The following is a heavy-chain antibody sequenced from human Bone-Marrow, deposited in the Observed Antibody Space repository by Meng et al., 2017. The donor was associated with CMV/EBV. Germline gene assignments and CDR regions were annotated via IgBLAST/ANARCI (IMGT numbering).Heavy chain of an antibody. J-gene: IGHJ4*01. D-gene: IGHD2-21*02. Sequence: GGSLRLTCAASGFTFSGYARHWVRQAPGKGLEWVAVIAFGGSTEYYADSVKGRITISRDNYKNTLYLQMTILRAEDTAVFYCAIVGGDGDWAFDYWGQGTMVTVSS. CDR2: IAFGGSTE. V-gene: IGHV3-30*04. CDR3: AIVGGDGDWAFDY. CDR1: GFTFSGYA.